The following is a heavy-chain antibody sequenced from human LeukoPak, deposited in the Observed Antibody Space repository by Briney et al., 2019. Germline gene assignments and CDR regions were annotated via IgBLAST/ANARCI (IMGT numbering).Heavy chain of an antibody. J-gene: IGHJ3*02. Sequence: GSLRLSCAASGFTFSSYWMHWVRQAPGKGLVWVSRINSDGSSTSYADSVKGRFTISRDNAKNTLYLQMNSLRAEDTAVYYCARDRDYYDSSGYFDAFDIWGQGTMVTVSS. CDR2: INSDGSST. V-gene: IGHV3-74*01. CDR3: ARDRDYYDSSGYFDAFDI. D-gene: IGHD3-22*01. CDR1: GFTFSSYW.